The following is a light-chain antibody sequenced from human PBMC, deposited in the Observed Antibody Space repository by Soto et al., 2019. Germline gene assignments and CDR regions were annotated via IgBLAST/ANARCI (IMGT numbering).Light chain of an antibody. CDR1: QNINSW. V-gene: IGKV1-5*03. CDR2: EAS. J-gene: IGKJ1*01. CDR3: LQHTSYPWT. Sequence: DVHMSQSPSTLSASVGDRVTITCRASQNINSWLAWYQQKPGKAPKLLIYEASSLEKGVPARFSGSGSGTEFTLTISSLQPEDFGTYYCLQHTSYPWTLGQGTKVDIK.